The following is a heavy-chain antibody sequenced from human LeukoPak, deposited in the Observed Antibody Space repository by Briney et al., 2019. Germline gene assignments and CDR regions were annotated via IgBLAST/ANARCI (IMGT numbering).Heavy chain of an antibody. CDR1: GGSITSYY. D-gene: IGHD1-26*01. V-gene: IGHV4-59*01. Sequence: PSETLSLTCTVSGGSITSYYWSWIRQPPGKGLEWIGYIYYSGTTSYNPSLKSRVTISVDRSKNQFSLKLRSVIAADTAVYYCARVGWEPLGPFDHWGQGTLVTVSS. J-gene: IGHJ4*02. CDR2: IYYSGTT. CDR3: ARVGWEPLGPFDH.